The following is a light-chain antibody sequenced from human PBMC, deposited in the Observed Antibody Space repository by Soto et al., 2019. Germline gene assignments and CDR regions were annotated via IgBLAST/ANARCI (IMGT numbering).Light chain of an antibody. CDR2: AND. J-gene: IGLJ3*02. V-gene: IGLV1-47*02. Sequence: QSVLTQPPSASGTPGQTVTISCSGSRTNIGTNYVYWYQQFPGTAPKLLIFANDKRPSGVPERFSASKSGTSASLAISGLRSEDVAEYFCSAWDDRLSVVFGGGTKLTVL. CDR3: SAWDDRLSVV. CDR1: RTNIGTNY.